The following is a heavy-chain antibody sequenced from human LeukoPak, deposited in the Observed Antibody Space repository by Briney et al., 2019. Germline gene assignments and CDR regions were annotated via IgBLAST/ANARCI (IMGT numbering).Heavy chain of an antibody. J-gene: IGHJ4*02. CDR1: GFTFDDYA. CDR3: AKDLFTMVRGVPKS. V-gene: IGHV3-9*01. CDR2: ISWNSGSI. Sequence: PGRSVRLSCAASGFTFDDYAMHWVRQAPGKGLEWVSGISWNSGSIGYADSVKGRFTISRDNAKNSLYLQMNSLRAEDTALYYCAKDLFTMVRGVPKSWGQGTLVTVSS. D-gene: IGHD3-10*01.